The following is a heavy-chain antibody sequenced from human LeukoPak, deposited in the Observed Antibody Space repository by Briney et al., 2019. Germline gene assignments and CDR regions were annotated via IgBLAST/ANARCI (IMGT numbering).Heavy chain of an antibody. CDR2: ISGSGGST. CDR3: AKDRSGWTDYFDY. J-gene: IGHJ4*02. D-gene: IGHD6-19*01. CDR1: GFTFSSYA. Sequence: GGSLRLSCAASGFTFSSYAMSWVRQAPGKGLEWVSAISGSGGSTYYADSVKGRFTISRDNSKNTLYLQMNSLRAEGTAVYYCAKDRSGWTDYFDYWGQGTLVTVSS. V-gene: IGHV3-23*01.